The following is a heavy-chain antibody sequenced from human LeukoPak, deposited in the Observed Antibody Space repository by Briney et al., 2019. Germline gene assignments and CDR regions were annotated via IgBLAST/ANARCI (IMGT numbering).Heavy chain of an antibody. CDR3: ARTSDYDSSGYYFPFDY. V-gene: IGHV1-8*01. CDR2: MNPNSGNT. J-gene: IGHJ4*02. D-gene: IGHD3-22*01. Sequence: ASVKVSCKASGYTFTSYDINWVRQATGQGLEWMGWMNPNSGNTGYAQKFQGRVTMTRNTPISTAYMELSSLRSEDTAVYYCARTSDYDSSGYYFPFDYWGQGTLVTVSS. CDR1: GYTFTSYD.